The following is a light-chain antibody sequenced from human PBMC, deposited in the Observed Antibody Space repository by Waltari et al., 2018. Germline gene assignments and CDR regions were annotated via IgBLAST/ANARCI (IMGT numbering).Light chain of an antibody. CDR2: DVS. CDR1: SSDLGGYNY. J-gene: IGLJ3*02. CDR3: SSYTSSGTPWV. Sequence: QSVLTQPASVSGSPGQSITISCTGTSSDLGGYNYVSWYQEHPGRAPKLMIFDVSDRPSGVSNRFSGSKSGNTASLTISGLQADDEADYYCSSYTSSGTPWVFGGGTKLTVL. V-gene: IGLV2-14*03.